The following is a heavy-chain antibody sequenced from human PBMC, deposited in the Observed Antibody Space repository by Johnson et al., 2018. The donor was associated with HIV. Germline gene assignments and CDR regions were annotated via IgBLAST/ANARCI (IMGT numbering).Heavy chain of an antibody. CDR1: GFTVSDNY. CDR2: ISGIGGST. CDR3: ARGKGAAAGLDAFDI. D-gene: IGHD6-13*01. V-gene: IGHV3-11*01. J-gene: IGHJ3*02. Sequence: QVQLVESGGGVVQPGRSLRLSCAASGFTVSDNYMTWVRQAPGTGLEWVSAISGIGGSTYYADSLQGRFTITRDNARNALHLEMNSVRVEDTALYYCARGKGAAAGLDAFDIWGQGTMVTVSS.